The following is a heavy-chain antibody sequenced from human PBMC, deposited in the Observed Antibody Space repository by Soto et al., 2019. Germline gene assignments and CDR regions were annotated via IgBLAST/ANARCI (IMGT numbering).Heavy chain of an antibody. J-gene: IGHJ6*02. CDR2: LSGSGGST. D-gene: IGHD3-10*01. CDR3: AKDQSEYYYGSGTYYTYYYYGMDV. Sequence: GGSLRLSCAASGFTFSSYAMSWVRQAPGKGLEWVSALSGSGGSTYYANSVKGRFTISRDNSKNTLYLQMNSLRAEDTAVYYCAKDQSEYYYGSGTYYTYYYYGMDVWGQGTTVTVSS. V-gene: IGHV3-23*01. CDR1: GFTFSSYA.